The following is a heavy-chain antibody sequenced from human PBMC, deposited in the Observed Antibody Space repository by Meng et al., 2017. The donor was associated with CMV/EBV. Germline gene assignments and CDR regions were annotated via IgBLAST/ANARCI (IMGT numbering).Heavy chain of an antibody. J-gene: IGHJ6*02. D-gene: IGHD4/OR15-4a*01. CDR2: IIPIFGTA. CDR1: GGTFSSYA. CDR3: ARDKSPRWGGLTTMTRGMDV. V-gene: IGHV1-69*05. Sequence: SVKVSCKASGGTFSSYAISWVRQAPGQGLEWMGGIIPIFGTANYAQKFQGRVTLTTDESTSTAYMELSSLRSDDTAVYYCARDKSPRWGGLTTMTRGMDVWGQGTTVTVSS.